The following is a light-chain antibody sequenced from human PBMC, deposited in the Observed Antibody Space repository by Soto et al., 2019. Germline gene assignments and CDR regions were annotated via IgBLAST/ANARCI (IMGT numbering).Light chain of an antibody. CDR1: SSDVGGYKN. V-gene: IGLV2-14*01. CDR2: EVG. Sequence: QSALTQPASVSGSPGQSITISCSGTSSDVGGYKNVSWYQQHPGKAPKLMIYEVGNRPSGVSQRFSGSKSGNTASLTIFGLQAEDEADYYCSSYTSSSTLVFGGGTKLTVL. J-gene: IGLJ3*02. CDR3: SSYTSSSTLV.